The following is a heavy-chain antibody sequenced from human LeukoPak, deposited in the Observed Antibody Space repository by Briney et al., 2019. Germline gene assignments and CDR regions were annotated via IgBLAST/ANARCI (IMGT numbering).Heavy chain of an antibody. D-gene: IGHD3-22*01. V-gene: IGHV1-2*02. CDR3: ARDPDSSGYYVTDY. Sequence: ASVKVSCKASGYTFTGYYMHWVRQAPGQGLEWMGWINPNSGGTNYAQKFQGRVTMTRDTSIGTAYMELSRLRSDDTAVYYCARDPDSSGYYVTDYWGQGTLVTVSP. CDR1: GYTFTGYY. CDR2: INPNSGGT. J-gene: IGHJ4*02.